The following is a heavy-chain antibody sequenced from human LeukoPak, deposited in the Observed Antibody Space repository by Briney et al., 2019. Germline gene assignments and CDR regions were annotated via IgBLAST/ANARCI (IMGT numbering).Heavy chain of an antibody. Sequence: GGSLRLSCAASGFTFSDYYMSWIRQAPGKGLEWVSTISGSGGHTYYADSVKGRFTISGDNSKNTLFLQMNSLRVEDTAVYYCAKPMVTAILYFDYWGQGALVTVSS. J-gene: IGHJ4*02. V-gene: IGHV3-23*01. CDR2: ISGSGGHT. CDR1: GFTFSDYY. CDR3: AKPMVTAILYFDY. D-gene: IGHD2-21*02.